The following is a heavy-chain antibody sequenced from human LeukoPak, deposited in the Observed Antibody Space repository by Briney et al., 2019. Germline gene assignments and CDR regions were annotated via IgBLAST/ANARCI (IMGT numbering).Heavy chain of an antibody. D-gene: IGHD4-23*01. CDR3: ARESDYGGNYYYLDS. Sequence: ASVKVSFKASGYTFRSYALTWVRQAPGQGLEWMGWVSPYTGHTEYAQTFQDRVTMTADTSTTTSYLELRSLRSDDTAMYFCARESDYGGNYYYLDSWGQGTLVTVSS. CDR2: VSPYTGHT. J-gene: IGHJ4*02. CDR1: GYTFRSYA. V-gene: IGHV1-18*04.